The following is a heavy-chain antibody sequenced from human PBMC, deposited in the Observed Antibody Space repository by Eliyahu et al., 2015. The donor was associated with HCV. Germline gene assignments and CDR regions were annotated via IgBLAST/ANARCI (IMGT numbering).Heavy chain of an antibody. Sequence: QVQLQQWGAGLLKPSETLSLTCAVYGGSFSGYYWSWVRQPPGKGLEWIGEINHSGSTNYNPSLKSRVTISVDTSKNQFSLKLSSVTAADTAVYYCARGRPPTTVTTLRRYFDYWGQGTLVTVSS. CDR2: INHSGST. V-gene: IGHV4-34*01. CDR3: ARGRPPTTVTTLRRYFDY. D-gene: IGHD4-17*01. CDR1: GGSFSGYY. J-gene: IGHJ4*02.